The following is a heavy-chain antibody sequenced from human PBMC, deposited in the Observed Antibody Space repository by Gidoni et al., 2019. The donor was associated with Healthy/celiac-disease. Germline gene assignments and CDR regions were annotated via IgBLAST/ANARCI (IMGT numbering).Heavy chain of an antibody. J-gene: IGHJ4*02. D-gene: IGHD4-17*01. CDR3: ARSYGDYDPSLFDY. Sequence: QVQLQESAPGLLKPSETLSLTCTVPGGSISSYYWSWIRQLPGKGLAWIGYIYYSGSTNYNPSLKSRVTISVDTSKNQFSLKLSSVTAADTAVYYCARSYGDYDPSLFDYWGQGTLVTVSS. V-gene: IGHV4-59*08. CDR2: IYYSGST. CDR1: GGSISSYY.